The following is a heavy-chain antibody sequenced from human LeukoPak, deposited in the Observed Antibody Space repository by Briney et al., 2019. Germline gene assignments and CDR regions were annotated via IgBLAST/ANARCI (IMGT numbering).Heavy chain of an antibody. CDR3: ARGQYCSGGSCYAFDY. J-gene: IGHJ4*02. V-gene: IGHV1-2*02. Sequence: ASVKVSCKASGYTFTGYYMHWVRQAPGQGLEWMEWINPNSGGTNYAQKFQGRVTMTRDTSISTAYMELSRLRSDDTAVYYCARGQYCSGGSCYAFDYWGQGTLVTVSS. D-gene: IGHD2-15*01. CDR1: GYTFTGYY. CDR2: INPNSGGT.